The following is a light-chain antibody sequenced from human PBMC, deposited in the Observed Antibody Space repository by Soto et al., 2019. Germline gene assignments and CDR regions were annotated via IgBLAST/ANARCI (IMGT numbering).Light chain of an antibody. Sequence: EVVLTQSPGTLSLSPGERATLSCRASQSVSNNYFAWYQQKPGQAPRLLIFGSSDRATGIPDRFSGSESGTDFTLTISRLEPEDFAVYYYQQYGSSPPYTFGQGTKLQIK. V-gene: IGKV3-20*01. CDR1: QSVSNNY. CDR3: QQYGSSPPYT. J-gene: IGKJ2*01. CDR2: GSS.